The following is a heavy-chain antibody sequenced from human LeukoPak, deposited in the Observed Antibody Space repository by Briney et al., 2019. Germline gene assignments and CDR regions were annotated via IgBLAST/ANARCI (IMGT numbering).Heavy chain of an antibody. J-gene: IGHJ3*02. CDR3: ARDMTFCSGGSCYSLGFDI. V-gene: IGHV3-48*02. CDR1: GFTFSAYN. D-gene: IGHD2-15*01. CDR2: ISSSRGTI. Sequence: GGSLRLSCAASGFTFSAYNMNGVRQAPGKGLEWVSYISSSRGTIYYADSVKGRFTISRDNAKNSLYLQMNSLRDEDTAVYYCARDMTFCSGGSCYSLGFDIWGQGTMVTVSS.